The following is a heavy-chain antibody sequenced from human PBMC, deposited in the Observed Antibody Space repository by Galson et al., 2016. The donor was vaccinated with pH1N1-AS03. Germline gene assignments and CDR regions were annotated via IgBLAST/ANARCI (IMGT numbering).Heavy chain of an antibody. CDR3: ARQTWRITTPNWFDP. CDR2: ISYSGST. J-gene: IGHJ5*02. Sequence: ETLSLTCTVPGVSITSPTYYWGWIRQPPGKGLEWIGTISYSGSTYYNPSLKSRVAMSVDPSKNQFSLKLNSVTAADTAVYYCARQTWRITTPNWFDPWGQRTLVTVSS. CDR1: GVSITSPTYY. D-gene: IGHD3-16*01. V-gene: IGHV4-39*01.